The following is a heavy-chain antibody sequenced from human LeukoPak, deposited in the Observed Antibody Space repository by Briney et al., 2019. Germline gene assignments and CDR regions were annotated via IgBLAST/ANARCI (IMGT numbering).Heavy chain of an antibody. CDR3: ARDIVVVPAAPSQPDY. D-gene: IGHD2-2*01. CDR1: GYTFTGYY. CDR2: INPNSGGT. V-gene: IGHV1-2*02. J-gene: IGHJ4*02. Sequence: ASVKVSCKASGYTFTGYYMHWVRQAPGQGLEWMGWINPNSGGTNYAQKFQGRVTMTRDTSISTAYMELSRRRSDDTAVYYCARDIVVVPAAPSQPDYWGQGTLVTVSS.